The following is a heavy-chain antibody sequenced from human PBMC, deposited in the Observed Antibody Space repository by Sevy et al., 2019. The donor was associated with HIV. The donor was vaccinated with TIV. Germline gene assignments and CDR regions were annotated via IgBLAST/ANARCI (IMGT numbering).Heavy chain of an antibody. D-gene: IGHD5-12*01. Sequence: ASVKVSCKASGYTFTSYDINWVRQAPGQGLEWMGWMNPNSGNTGYAQKFQGRVTMTRNTSISIAYMEVSSRRSEDTAVYYCARRRGGYNYEIDYWGQGTLVTVSS. J-gene: IGHJ4*02. CDR2: MNPNSGNT. CDR3: ARRRGGYNYEIDY. CDR1: GYTFTSYD. V-gene: IGHV1-8*01.